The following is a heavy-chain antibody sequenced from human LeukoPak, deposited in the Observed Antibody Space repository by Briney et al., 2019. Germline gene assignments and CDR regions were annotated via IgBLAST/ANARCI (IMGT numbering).Heavy chain of an antibody. Sequence: ASVKLSCYAAGATFTSCTISWVRHPPGQGLEWMGWINLNSGGTNYAQKFHGRGTITRDTSISTAYMELRMLRSDATATDYYSRGSHKVATRSNDWGGSGSYFDYWGQGTLVTVSP. CDR1: GATFTSCT. V-gene: IGHV1-2*02. J-gene: IGHJ4*02. CDR3: SRGSHKVATRSNDWGGSGSYFDY. D-gene: IGHD3-10*01. CDR2: INLNSGGT.